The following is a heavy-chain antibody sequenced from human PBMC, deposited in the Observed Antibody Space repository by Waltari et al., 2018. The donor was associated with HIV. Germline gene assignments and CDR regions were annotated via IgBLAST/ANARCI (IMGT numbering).Heavy chain of an antibody. D-gene: IGHD4-17*01. V-gene: IGHV3-30*18. CDR2: ISYDGSNK. J-gene: IGHJ6*02. CDR1: GFTFSSYG. CDR3: AKDRHGVTIYGMDV. Sequence: QVQLVESGGGVVQPGRSLRLSCAASGFTFSSYGMHWVRQAPGKGREWVVVISYDGSNKYYADSVKGRFTISRDNSKNTLYLQMNSLRAEDTAVYYCAKDRHGVTIYGMDVWGQGTTVTVSS.